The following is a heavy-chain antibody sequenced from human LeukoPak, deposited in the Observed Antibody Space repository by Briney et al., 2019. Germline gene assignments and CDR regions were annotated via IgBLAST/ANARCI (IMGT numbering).Heavy chain of an antibody. CDR3: ARDLSGGAPSYYYYMDV. Sequence: ASVKVSCKASGGTFSSYAISWVRQAPGQGLEWMGGIIPIFGTANYAQKFQGRVTITADESTSTAYMELSRLRSDDTAVYYCARDLSGGAPSYYYYMDVWGKGTTVTVSS. V-gene: IGHV1-69*13. D-gene: IGHD2-8*02. CDR1: GGTFSSYA. J-gene: IGHJ6*03. CDR2: IIPIFGTA.